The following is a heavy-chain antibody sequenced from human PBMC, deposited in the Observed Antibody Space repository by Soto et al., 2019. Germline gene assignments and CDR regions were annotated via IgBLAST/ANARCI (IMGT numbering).Heavy chain of an antibody. V-gene: IGHV4-4*07. Sequence: SKTLSLTCTVSGGSISSYDWSWIRQPAGKGLEWIGLIYTSGSTNYNPSLKSRVTMSVYTSKNQFSLKLSSVTAADTAVYYCARAVVVAATMVWFAPWGQGTLGTGSS. J-gene: IGHJ5*02. CDR3: ARAVVVAATMVWFAP. D-gene: IGHD2-15*01. CDR1: GGSISSYD. CDR2: IYTSGST.